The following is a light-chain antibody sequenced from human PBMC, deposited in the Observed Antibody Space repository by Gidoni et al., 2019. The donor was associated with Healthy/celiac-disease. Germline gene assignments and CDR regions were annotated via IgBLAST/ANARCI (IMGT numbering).Light chain of an antibody. CDR1: SSDVGGYNL. CDR3: CSYAGDYV. Sequence: QSALTQTASVSGSPGQSITISCTGTSSDVGGYNLVSWYQQHPGKAPKLMIYEGSKRPSGVSNRFSGSKSVNTASLTISVLQAEDDADYYCCSYAGDYVFGTGTKVTVL. CDR2: EGS. J-gene: IGLJ1*01. V-gene: IGLV2-23*01.